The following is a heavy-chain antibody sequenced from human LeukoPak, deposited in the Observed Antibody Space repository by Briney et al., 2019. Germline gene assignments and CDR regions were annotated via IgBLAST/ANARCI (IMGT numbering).Heavy chain of an antibody. CDR1: GFTFSRYG. CDR2: ITYDGTDK. CDR3: AKIPSYYYYYMDV. Sequence: GGSLRLSCAASGFTFSRYGMQWVRQAPGKGLEWVAIITYDGTDKNYADSVKGRFTISRDNSKSTVYLQMNSLRAEDTAVFYCAKIPSYYYYYMDVWGKGTTVTISS. J-gene: IGHJ6*03. V-gene: IGHV3-30*18.